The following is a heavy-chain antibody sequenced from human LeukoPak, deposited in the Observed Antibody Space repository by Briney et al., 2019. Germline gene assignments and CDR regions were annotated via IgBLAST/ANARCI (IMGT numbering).Heavy chain of an antibody. V-gene: IGHV1-18*01. D-gene: IGHD5-18*01. CDR2: ISAYNGNT. CDR1: GYSFTNYG. CDR3: ARGGRGYSYGRELDY. J-gene: IGHJ4*02. Sequence: ASVKVSCKASGYSFTNYGFNWARQAPGQGLEWMGWISAYNGNTNYAQKLQGGVTMTTDTSTSTAYMELRSLRSDDTAVYYCARGGRGYSYGRELDYWGQGTLVTVSS.